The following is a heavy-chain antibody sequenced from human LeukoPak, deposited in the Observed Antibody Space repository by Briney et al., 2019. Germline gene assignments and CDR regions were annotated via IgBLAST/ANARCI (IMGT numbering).Heavy chain of an antibody. CDR3: ARGPLAGFDLDY. CDR1: GGTFSSYT. J-gene: IGHJ4*02. V-gene: IGHV1-69*02. Sequence: SVKVSCKASGGTFSSYTISWVRQAPGQGLEWMGRIIPILGIANYAQKFQGRVTITADKSTSTAYMELSSLRSDDTAVYYCARGPLAGFDLDYWGQGTLVTVSS. D-gene: IGHD1-1*01. CDR2: IIPILGIA.